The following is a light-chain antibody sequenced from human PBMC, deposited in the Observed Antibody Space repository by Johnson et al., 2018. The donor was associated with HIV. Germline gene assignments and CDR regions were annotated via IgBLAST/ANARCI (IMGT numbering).Light chain of an antibody. Sequence: QSVLTQPPSVSAAPGQKVTISCSGSYSNIGSNYVSWYQQLPGTAPKLLIYDNDKRPSGISDRFSASKSGTSATLGITGLPPGDEADYYCGTWDSYLTAGVFGSGTKVTVL. CDR2: DND. CDR3: GTWDSYLTAGV. V-gene: IGLV1-51*01. J-gene: IGLJ1*01. CDR1: YSNIGSNY.